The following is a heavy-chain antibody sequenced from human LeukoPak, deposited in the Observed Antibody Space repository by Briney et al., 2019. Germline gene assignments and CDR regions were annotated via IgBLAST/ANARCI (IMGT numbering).Heavy chain of an antibody. CDR1: GGSISSYY. D-gene: IGHD6-13*01. J-gene: IGHJ4*02. CDR2: IYTSGST. Sequence: PSETLSLTCTDSGGSISSYYWSWIRQPPGKGLEWIGYIYTSGSTNYNPSLKSRVTISVDTSKNQFSLKLSSVTAADTAVQYCARSSSWYRVYFDYWGQGTLVTVSS. CDR3: ARSSSWYRVYFDY. V-gene: IGHV4-4*09.